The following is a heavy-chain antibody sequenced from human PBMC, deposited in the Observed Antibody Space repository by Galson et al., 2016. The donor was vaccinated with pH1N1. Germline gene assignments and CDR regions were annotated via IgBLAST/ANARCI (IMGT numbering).Heavy chain of an antibody. V-gene: IGHV4-59*01. Sequence: ATLSLTCTVSGGSITSYSWSWIRQSPGKGLEWIGSIYYSGSTNYYPSLKGRVTISIDTSKTQFSLKLSSLTTADTAMYYCARSGPKLRLTGYKNYAIDVWGPGTTVTVSS. CDR3: ARSGPKLRLTGYKNYAIDV. J-gene: IGHJ6*02. CDR1: GGSITSYS. D-gene: IGHD3-3*01. CDR2: IYYSGST.